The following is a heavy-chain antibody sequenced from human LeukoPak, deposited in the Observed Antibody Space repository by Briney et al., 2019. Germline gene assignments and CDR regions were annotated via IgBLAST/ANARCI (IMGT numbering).Heavy chain of an antibody. V-gene: IGHV1-69*04. D-gene: IGHD6-13*01. J-gene: IGHJ4*02. CDR3: ASHSRIAAAAVL. Sequence: ASVRVSCKASGGTFSSYAISWVRQAPGQGLEWMGRIIPILGIANYAQKFQGRVTITADKSTSTAYMELSSLRSEDTAVYYCASHSRIAAAAVLGGQGTLVTVSS. CDR1: GGTFSSYA. CDR2: IIPILGIA.